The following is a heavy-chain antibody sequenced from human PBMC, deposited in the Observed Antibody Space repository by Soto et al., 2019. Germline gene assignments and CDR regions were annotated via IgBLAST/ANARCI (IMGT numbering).Heavy chain of an antibody. V-gene: IGHV4-39*01. Sequence: QLQLQESGPGLVKPSETLSLTCTVSGGSISSSSYYWGWIRQPPGKGLEWIGSIYYSGSTYYNPSLKSRVTISVEKSKHQLSLKLSSVTAAETAVYYCARHPGVIWPEWNAFDIWGQGTMGTVAS. D-gene: IGHD3-10*01. CDR1: GGSISSSSYY. CDR2: IYYSGST. CDR3: ARHPGVIWPEWNAFDI. J-gene: IGHJ3*02.